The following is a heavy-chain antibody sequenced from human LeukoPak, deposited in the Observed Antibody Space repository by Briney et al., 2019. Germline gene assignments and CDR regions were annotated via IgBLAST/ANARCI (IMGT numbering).Heavy chain of an antibody. V-gene: IGHV4-34*01. Sequence: SETLSLTCAVYGGSFSDYYWSWIRQPPGKGLEWIGEINHSESTNYNPSLKSRVTISVDTSKNQFSLKLSSVTAADTAVYYCAREVNYYRYFQHWGQGTLVTVSS. D-gene: IGHD3-22*01. CDR3: AREVNYYRYFQH. J-gene: IGHJ1*01. CDR1: GGSFSDYY. CDR2: INHSEST.